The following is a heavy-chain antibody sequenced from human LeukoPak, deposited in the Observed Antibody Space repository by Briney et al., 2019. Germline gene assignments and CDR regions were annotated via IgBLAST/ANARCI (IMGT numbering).Heavy chain of an antibody. CDR3: ARHMTTANNWFDP. CDR2: INPKSGGT. J-gene: IGHJ5*02. V-gene: IGHV1-2*02. D-gene: IGHD1-1*01. CDR1: GYTFTGYY. Sequence: ASVKVSPKASGYTFTGYYMHWVRQAPGQGLEWMGWINPKSGGTNYEQKFQGRVIMTRDTSISTAYMELSRLTSDDTAVYYCARHMTTANNWFDPWGQGTLVTVSS.